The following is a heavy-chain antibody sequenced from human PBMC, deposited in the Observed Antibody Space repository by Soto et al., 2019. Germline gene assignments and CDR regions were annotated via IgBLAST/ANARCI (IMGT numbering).Heavy chain of an antibody. V-gene: IGHV3-15*01. CDR3: TTDRDCSGGSCYLAFDYYYYGMDV. CDR2: IKSKTDGGTT. D-gene: IGHD2-15*01. Sequence: LRLSCAASGFTFSNAWMSWVRQAPGKGLEWVGRIKSKTDGGTTDYAAPVKGRFTISRDDSKNTLYLQMNSLKTEDTAVYYCTTDRDCSGGSCYLAFDYYYYGMDVWGQGTTVTVSS. J-gene: IGHJ6*02. CDR1: GFTFSNAW.